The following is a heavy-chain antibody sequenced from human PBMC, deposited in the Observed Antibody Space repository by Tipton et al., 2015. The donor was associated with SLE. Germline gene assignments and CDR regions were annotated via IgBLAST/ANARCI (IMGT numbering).Heavy chain of an antibody. CDR3: ASFPYVYDSRTSIY. D-gene: IGHD3-22*01. CDR2: IYNSGTT. CDR1: GGSVDTGNCY. Sequence: TLSLTCTVSGGSVDTGNCYWTWIRQHPGKGPEWIGYIYNSGTTYYNPSLRGRITISIDTSKNHYFLSLNSVTAADTAVYYCASFPYVYDSRTSIYWGQGSLVTVSS. V-gene: IGHV4-31*03. J-gene: IGHJ1*01.